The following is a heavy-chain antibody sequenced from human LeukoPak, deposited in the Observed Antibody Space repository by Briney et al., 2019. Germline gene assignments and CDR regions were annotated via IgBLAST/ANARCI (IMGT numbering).Heavy chain of an antibody. Sequence: ASVKVSCKVSGHILTELSMHWVRQAPGQGLEWMGGFDSEDADTIYAHKFQGRVTMTEDTSTDTAYMELSSLRSEDTAVYYCAIDLHLFRTCPDFDFWGQGTLVTVSS. J-gene: IGHJ4*02. V-gene: IGHV1-24*01. CDR1: GHILTELS. CDR2: FDSEDADT. CDR3: AIDLHLFRTCPDFDF. D-gene: IGHD3-10*01.